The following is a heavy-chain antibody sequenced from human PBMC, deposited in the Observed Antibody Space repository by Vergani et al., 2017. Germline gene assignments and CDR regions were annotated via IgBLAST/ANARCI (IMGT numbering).Heavy chain of an antibody. CDR1: GASVSRGTYY. CDR2: MYTSGHT. J-gene: IGHJ6*03. Sequence: QVQLQESGPGLLKPSQTLSLTCTVSGASVSRGTYYWTWIRQPAGKKLEWIVRMYTSGHTIYNPSLESRVTMSVDTSKNQFSLQLSSVTAADTAVYYCAREGLEYCSSTSCYSDYYYYMDVWGKGTTVTVSS. V-gene: IGHV4-61*02. D-gene: IGHD2-2*01. CDR3: AREGLEYCSSTSCYSDYYYYMDV.